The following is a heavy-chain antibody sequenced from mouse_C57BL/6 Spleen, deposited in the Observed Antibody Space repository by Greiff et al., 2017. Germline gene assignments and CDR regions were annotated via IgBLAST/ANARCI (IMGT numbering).Heavy chain of an antibody. V-gene: IGHV1-76*01. CDR3: ARDSNYDAMDY. D-gene: IGHD2-5*01. CDR1: GYTFTDYY. J-gene: IGHJ4*01. Sequence: QVQLQQSGAELVRPGASVKLSCKASGYTFTDYYINWVKQRPGQGLEWIARIYPGSGNTYYNEKFTGKATLTAEKSSSTAYMQLSSLTSEDSAVYFCARDSNYDAMDYWGQGTSVTVSS. CDR2: IYPGSGNT.